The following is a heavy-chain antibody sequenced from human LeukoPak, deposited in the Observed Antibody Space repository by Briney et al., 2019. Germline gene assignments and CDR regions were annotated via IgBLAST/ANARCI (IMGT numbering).Heavy chain of an antibody. Sequence: SETLSLTCTVSGGSIRTYYWSWMRQPPGKGLEWIGFVHYSGSTSYNPSLRSRVTISLDTSRSQFSLKLSSVTAADTAVYYCARDRYSGSYSDAFDIWGQGTMVTVSS. V-gene: IGHV4-59*01. CDR2: VHYSGST. D-gene: IGHD1-26*01. J-gene: IGHJ3*02. CDR3: ARDRYSGSYSDAFDI. CDR1: GGSIRTYY.